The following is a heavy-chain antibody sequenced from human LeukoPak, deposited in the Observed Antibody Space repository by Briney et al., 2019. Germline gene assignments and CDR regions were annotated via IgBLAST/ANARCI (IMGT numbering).Heavy chain of an antibody. CDR1: GGSISSYY. CDR3: AREGGDYYGSGSYLDY. J-gene: IGHJ4*02. D-gene: IGHD3-10*01. V-gene: IGHV4-59*12. CDR2: IYYSGST. Sequence: SETLSLTCTVSGGSISSYYWSWIRQPPGKGLEWIGYIYYSGSTNYNPSLKSRVTISVDTSKNQFSLKLSSVTAADTAVYYCAREGGDYYGSGSYLDYWGQGTLVTVSS.